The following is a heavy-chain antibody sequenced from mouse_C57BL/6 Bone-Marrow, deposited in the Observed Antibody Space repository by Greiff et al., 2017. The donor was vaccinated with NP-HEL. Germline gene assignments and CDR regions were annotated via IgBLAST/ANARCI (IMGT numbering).Heavy chain of an antibody. Sequence: VQLKQSGAELVRPGASVKLSCKASGYTFTDYYINWVKQRPGQGLEWIARIYPGSGNTYYNEKFKGKATLTAEKSSSTAYMQLSSLTSEDSAVYFCARGVAPYFDVWGTGTTVTVSS. CDR3: ARGVAPYFDV. J-gene: IGHJ1*03. V-gene: IGHV1-76*01. D-gene: IGHD1-1*01. CDR2: IYPGSGNT. CDR1: GYTFTDYY.